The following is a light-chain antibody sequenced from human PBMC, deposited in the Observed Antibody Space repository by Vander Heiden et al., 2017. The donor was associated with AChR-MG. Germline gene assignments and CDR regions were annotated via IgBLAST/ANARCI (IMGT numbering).Light chain of an antibody. CDR2: GAS. V-gene: IGKV3-15*01. Sequence: EIVMTPSPATLSVSPGQSVTLSCRASQRISTELAWYYQKPGQAPRLLIYGASTRATGIPARFSGSGCGTEFTLTISSLQSEEFAVYYCQETKERYTFGQGTKLEIK. J-gene: IGKJ2*01. CDR3: QETKERYT. CDR1: QRISTE.